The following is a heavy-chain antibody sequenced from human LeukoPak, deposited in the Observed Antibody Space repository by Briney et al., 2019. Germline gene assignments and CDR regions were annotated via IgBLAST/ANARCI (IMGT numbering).Heavy chain of an antibody. Sequence: ASVKVSCKASGYTFTSYGISWVRQAPGQGLEWMGWISAYNGNTNYAQKLQGRVTMTTDTSTSTAYMELRSLRSDDTAVYYCARDIPLLFRHYYDSSGYKPFDYWGQGTLVTVSS. D-gene: IGHD3-22*01. CDR3: ARDIPLLFRHYYDSSGYKPFDY. J-gene: IGHJ4*02. CDR1: GYTFTSYG. V-gene: IGHV1-18*01. CDR2: ISAYNGNT.